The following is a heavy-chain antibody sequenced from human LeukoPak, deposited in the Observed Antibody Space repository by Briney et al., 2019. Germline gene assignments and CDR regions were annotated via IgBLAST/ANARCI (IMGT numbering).Heavy chain of an antibody. CDR3: ARRTLTNSLTPTQRKIFDY. CDR2: IYYSGST. V-gene: IGHV4-39*07. D-gene: IGHD1-1*01. Sequence: SETLSLTCTVSGGSISSSSYYWGWIRQPPGKGLEWIGSIYYSGSTYYNPSLKSRVTISVDTSKNQFSLKLSSVTAADTAVYYCARRTLTNSLTPTQRKIFDYWGQGTLVTVSS. J-gene: IGHJ4*02. CDR1: GGSISSSSYY.